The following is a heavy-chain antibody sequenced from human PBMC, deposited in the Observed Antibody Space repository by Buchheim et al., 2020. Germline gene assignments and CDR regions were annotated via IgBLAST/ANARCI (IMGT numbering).Heavy chain of an antibody. Sequence: QVQLVQSGAEVKKPGASVKVSCKASGYTFTGYYMHWVRQAPGQGLEWMGWINLNSGGTNYAQKFQGWVTMTRDTSISTDYMELGRLRSDDTAVYYCARAARFGIAAGAGGYWGQGTL. CDR2: INLNSGGT. J-gene: IGHJ4*02. D-gene: IGHD6-13*01. CDR1: GYTFTGYY. CDR3: ARAARFGIAAGAGGY. V-gene: IGHV1-2*04.